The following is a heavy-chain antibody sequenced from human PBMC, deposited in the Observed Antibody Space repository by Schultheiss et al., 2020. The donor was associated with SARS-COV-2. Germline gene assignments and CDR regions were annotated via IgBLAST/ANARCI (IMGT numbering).Heavy chain of an antibody. CDR2: MNPNSGNT. D-gene: IGHD6-19*01. V-gene: IGHV1-8*01. J-gene: IGHJ4*02. CDR3: ARVEQWRTPGDLGY. Sequence: ASVKVSCKASGYTFTSYDINWVRQATGQGLEWMGWMNPNSGNTGYAQKFQGRVTMTTDTSTSTAYMELRSLRSDDTAVYYCARVEQWRTPGDLGYWGQGTLVTVSS. CDR1: GYTFTSYD.